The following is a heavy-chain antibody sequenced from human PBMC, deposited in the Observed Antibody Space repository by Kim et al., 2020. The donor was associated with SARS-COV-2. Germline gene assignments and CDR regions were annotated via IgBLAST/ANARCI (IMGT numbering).Heavy chain of an antibody. CDR2: INTNTGNP. CDR1: GYTFTSYA. Sequence: ASVKVSCKASGYTFTSYAMNWVRQDPGQGLEWMGWINTNTGNPTYAQGFTGRFVFSLDTSVSTAYLQISSLKAEDTAVYYCARDFVVVVVAATPLLSHYYGMDVWGQVPTVTVSS. J-gene: IGHJ6*02. D-gene: IGHD2-15*01. CDR3: ARDFVVVVVAATPLLSHYYGMDV. V-gene: IGHV7-4-1*02.